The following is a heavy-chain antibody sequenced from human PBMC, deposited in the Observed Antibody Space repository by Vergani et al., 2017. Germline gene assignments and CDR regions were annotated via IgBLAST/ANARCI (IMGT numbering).Heavy chain of an antibody. D-gene: IGHD3-3*02. CDR1: RFTFSDYY. V-gene: IGHV3-11*06. CDR2: ISSSSSYT. J-gene: IGHJ4*02. CDR3: ARIRGAEDYFDY. Sequence: QVQLVESGGGLVKPGGSLRLSCAASRFTFSDYYMSWIRQAPGKGLEWISDISSSSSYTNYADSVKGRFTISRDNAKNSLYLQMNSLRAEDTAVYYCARIRGAEDYFDYWGQGTLVTVSS.